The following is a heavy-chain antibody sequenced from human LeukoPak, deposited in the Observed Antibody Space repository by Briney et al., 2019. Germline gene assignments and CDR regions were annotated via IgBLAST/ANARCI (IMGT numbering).Heavy chain of an antibody. CDR1: GFTVSSNY. J-gene: IGHJ4*02. CDR3: ARGEGSSSWYEYYFDY. V-gene: IGHV3-66*01. CDR2: IYSGGST. D-gene: IGHD6-13*01. Sequence: PGGFLRLSCAASGFTVSSNYMSWVRQAPGKGLEWVSVIYSGGSTYYADSVKGRFTISRDNSKNTLYLQMNSLRAEDTAVYYCARGEGSSSWYEYYFDYWGQGTLVTVSS.